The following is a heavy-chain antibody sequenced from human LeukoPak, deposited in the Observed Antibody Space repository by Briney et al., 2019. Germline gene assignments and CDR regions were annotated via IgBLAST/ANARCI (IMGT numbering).Heavy chain of an antibody. D-gene: IGHD3-16*02. J-gene: IGHJ4*02. CDR1: GGSISNYY. V-gene: IGHV4-59*01. Sequence: SETLSLTCTVSGGSISNYYWSWIRQPPGKGLEWIGYIYYSGSTNYNPSLKSRVTISVDTSKNQFSLKLSSVTAADTAVYYCAGGVSYDYVWGSYRWYFDYWGQGTLVTVSS. CDR3: AGGVSYDYVWGSYRWYFDY. CDR2: IYYSGST.